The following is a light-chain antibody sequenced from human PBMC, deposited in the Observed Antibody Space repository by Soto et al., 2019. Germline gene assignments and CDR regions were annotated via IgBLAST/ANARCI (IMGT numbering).Light chain of an antibody. V-gene: IGKV3-20*01. CDR2: GAS. Sequence: EIVLTQSPGTLSSSQGERATLSCRASQRVSSSYLAWYQQKPGQAPRLLIYGASSRATGIPDRFSGSGSGTDFTLTISRLEPEYFALYYCQQYGSSPPFTFGPRTKVYIK. CDR1: QRVSSSY. CDR3: QQYGSSPPFT. J-gene: IGKJ3*01.